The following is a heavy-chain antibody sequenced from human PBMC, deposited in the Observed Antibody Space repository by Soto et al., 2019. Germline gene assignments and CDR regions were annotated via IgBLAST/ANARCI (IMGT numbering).Heavy chain of an antibody. CDR3: ARYDGYCSGGSRQRAFDI. CDR1: GYTFTSYY. Sequence: ASVKVSCKASGYTFTSYYMHWVRQAPGQGLEWMGIINPSGGSTSYAQKFQGRVTMTRDTSTSTDYMELSSLRSEDTAVYYCARYDGYCSGGSRQRAFDIWGQGTMVIVSS. CDR2: INPSGGST. J-gene: IGHJ3*02. D-gene: IGHD2-15*01. V-gene: IGHV1-46*01.